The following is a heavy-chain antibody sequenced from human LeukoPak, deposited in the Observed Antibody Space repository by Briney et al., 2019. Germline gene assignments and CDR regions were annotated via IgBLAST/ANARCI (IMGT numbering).Heavy chain of an antibody. D-gene: IGHD7-27*01. CDR2: ISSSSSYI. J-gene: IGHJ3*02. CDR3: ARPQDFGLTGMNAFGI. CDR1: GFTFSSYS. Sequence: GGSLGLSCAASGFTFSSYSMNWVRQAPGQGLEWGSSISSSSSYIYYADSVKGRFTISRDNAKNSLYLQMNSLRAEDTAVYYCARPQDFGLTGMNAFGIWGQGTMVTVSS. V-gene: IGHV3-21*01.